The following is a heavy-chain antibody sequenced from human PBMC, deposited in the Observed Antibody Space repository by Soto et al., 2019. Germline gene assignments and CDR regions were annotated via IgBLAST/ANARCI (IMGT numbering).Heavy chain of an antibody. CDR3: AHSGRYGDYDY. J-gene: IGHJ4*02. D-gene: IGHD4-17*01. CDR1: GFSLSTSGVC. Sequence: QITLKESGPTLVKPTQTLTLTCTFSGFSLSTSGVCVGWIRQPPGKALEWLALIYWNDDKRYSPSLKSRLTLTKDTSKNQVVLTMTNMDPVDTATYYCAHSGRYGDYDYWGQGTLVTVSS. CDR2: IYWNDDK. V-gene: IGHV2-5*01.